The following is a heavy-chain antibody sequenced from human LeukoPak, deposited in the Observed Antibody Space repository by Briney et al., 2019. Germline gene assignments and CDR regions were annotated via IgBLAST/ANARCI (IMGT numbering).Heavy chain of an antibody. CDR3: AKDARRDWSDHYYYYMDV. CDR1: GFTFSSYA. CDR2: ISGSGGST. J-gene: IGHJ6*03. D-gene: IGHD3/OR15-3a*01. Sequence: GGSPRLSCAASGFTFSSYAMSWVRQAPGKGLEWVSAISGSGGSTYYADSVKGRFTISRDNSKNTLYLQMNSLRAEDTAVYYCAKDARRDWSDHYYYYMDVWGKGTTVTVSS. V-gene: IGHV3-23*01.